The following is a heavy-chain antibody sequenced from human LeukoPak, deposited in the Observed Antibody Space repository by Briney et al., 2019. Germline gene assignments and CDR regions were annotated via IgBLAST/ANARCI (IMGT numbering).Heavy chain of an antibody. CDR1: GITLDDYA. CDR2: ISGDGGST. V-gene: IGHV3-43*02. Sequence: PGGSLRLSCAASGITLDDYAMHWVRQAPGKGLEWVSLISGDGGSTYYADSVKGRFTISRDNSKNSLYLQMNSLRTEDTALYYCAKGFSVLASNHYYYYYGLDVWGQGTTVTVSS. CDR3: AKGFSVLASNHYYYYYGLDV. D-gene: IGHD3-3*01. J-gene: IGHJ6*02.